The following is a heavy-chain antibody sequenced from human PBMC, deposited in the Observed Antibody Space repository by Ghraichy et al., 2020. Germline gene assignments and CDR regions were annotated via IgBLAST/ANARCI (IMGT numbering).Heavy chain of an antibody. CDR3: ARDSVIWHDAFDI. CDR1: GGSISSSSYY. Sequence: SETLSLTCTVSGGSISSSSYYWGWIRQPPGKGLEWIGSIYYSGSTYYNPSLKSRVTISVDTSKNQFSLKLSSVTAADTAVYYCARDSVIWHDAFDIWGQGTMVTVSS. CDR2: IYYSGST. V-gene: IGHV4-39*07. D-gene: IGHD3-10*01. J-gene: IGHJ3*02.